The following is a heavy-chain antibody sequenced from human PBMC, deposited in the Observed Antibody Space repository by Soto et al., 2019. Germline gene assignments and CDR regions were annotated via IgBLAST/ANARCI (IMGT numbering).Heavy chain of an antibody. CDR2: TYYRSKWYN. D-gene: IGHD1-1*01. J-gene: IGHJ5*02. CDR1: GDSVSSNSAA. Sequence: PAQTLSLTCAISGDSVSSNSAAWNWIRQSPSRGLEWLGRTYYRSKWYNDYAVSVKSRITINPDTSKNQFSLQLNSVTPEDTAVYYCARGQLAKSYNWFDPWGQGTLVTASS. CDR3: ARGQLAKSYNWFDP. V-gene: IGHV6-1*01.